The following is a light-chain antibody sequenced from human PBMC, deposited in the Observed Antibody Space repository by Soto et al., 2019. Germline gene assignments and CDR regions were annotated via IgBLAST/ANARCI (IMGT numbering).Light chain of an antibody. CDR1: QSVSGR. CDR2: GAS. V-gene: IGKV3-20*01. J-gene: IGKJ5*01. Sequence: EIVLTQSPGTLSLSPGERATLSCRASQSVSGRLAWYQQKPGQAPRLLMSGASTRASGIPDRFRGGGSGTDFTLTISRLEPEDFALYYCQQYGGSPISFGQGTQLEIK. CDR3: QQYGGSPIS.